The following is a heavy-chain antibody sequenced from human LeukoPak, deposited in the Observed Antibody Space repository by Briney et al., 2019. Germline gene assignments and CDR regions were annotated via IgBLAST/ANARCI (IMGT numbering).Heavy chain of an antibody. Sequence: ASVKVSCKASGGTFSSYAISWVRQAPGQGLEWMGWINPNSGVTKYAQKFQGRVAMTRDTSISTAYLELNRLSFDDSAVFYCARQADNNWFDSWGQGTLVTVSS. D-gene: IGHD2-15*01. V-gene: IGHV1-2*02. J-gene: IGHJ5*01. CDR3: ARQADNNWFDS. CDR1: GGTFSSYA. CDR2: INPNSGVT.